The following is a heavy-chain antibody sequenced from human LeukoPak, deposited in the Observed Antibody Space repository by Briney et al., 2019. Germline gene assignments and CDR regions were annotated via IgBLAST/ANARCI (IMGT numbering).Heavy chain of an antibody. J-gene: IGHJ4*02. CDR2: VHKDGIST. V-gene: IGHV3-74*03. CDR1: GFTFSSFW. D-gene: IGHD1-7*01. Sequence: GGSLRLSCAASGFTFSSFWMHWVRQAPGKGLVWVSHVHKDGISTTYTDSVKGRFTISRDNAKNTVDLQMNSLRAEDTAVYYCVKQTGTNDYWGQGTLVTVSS. CDR3: VKQTGTNDY.